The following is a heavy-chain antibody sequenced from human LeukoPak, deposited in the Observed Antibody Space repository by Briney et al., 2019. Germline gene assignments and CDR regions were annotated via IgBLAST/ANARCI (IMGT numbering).Heavy chain of an antibody. Sequence: GASVKVSSKASGYTFTGYYIHWVRQAPGQGLEWMGWINPNSGGTNYAQKFQGRVTMTRDTSISTAYMELSSLISDDTAVYYCARDSTPLKWGPQYYFDYWGQGTLVTVSS. CDR2: INPNSGGT. D-gene: IGHD7-27*01. J-gene: IGHJ4*02. CDR3: ARDSTPLKWGPQYYFDY. CDR1: GYTFTGYY. V-gene: IGHV1-2*02.